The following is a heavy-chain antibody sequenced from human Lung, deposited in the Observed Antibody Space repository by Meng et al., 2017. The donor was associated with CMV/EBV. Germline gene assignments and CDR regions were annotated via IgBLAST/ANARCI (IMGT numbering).Heavy chain of an antibody. CDR1: GGSISSSSYY. CDR3: ARDRDCSSTSCYDSVF. CDR2: IYYSGST. Sequence: SETXSLXXTVSGGSISSSSYYWGWIRQPPGKGLEWIGSIYYSGSTYYNPSLKSRVTISVDTSKNQFSLKLSSVTAADTAVYYCARDRDCSSTSCYDSVFWGQGTLXTVSS. J-gene: IGHJ1*01. V-gene: IGHV4-39*07. D-gene: IGHD2-2*01.